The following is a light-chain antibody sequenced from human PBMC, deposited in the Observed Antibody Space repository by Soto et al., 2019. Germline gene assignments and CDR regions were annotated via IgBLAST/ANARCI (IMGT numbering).Light chain of an antibody. CDR3: QQYGDAPIT. Sequence: EIVLTQSPATLSLSPGERATLSCRASQRLVSSYLAWYQQKPGQAPRLLLYGVSSRATGIPDRFSGSGSGTDFTLAISRVEPEDFAVYFCQQYGDAPITFGQGTRLEIK. CDR2: GVS. CDR1: QRLVSSY. J-gene: IGKJ5*01. V-gene: IGKV3-20*01.